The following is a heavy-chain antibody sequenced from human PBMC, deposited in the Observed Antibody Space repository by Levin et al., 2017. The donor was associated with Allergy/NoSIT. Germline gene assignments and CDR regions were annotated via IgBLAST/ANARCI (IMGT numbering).Heavy chain of an antibody. V-gene: IGHV3-9*01. Sequence: LSLTCAASGFTFADSAMHWVRQAPGKGLEWVSFISGDSGSRVYADSVKGRFTISRDNAKNSLYLQMDSLRAEDTALYYCARGDYDTSGYPTTEYFQYWGQGTLVTVSS. CDR2: ISGDSGSR. D-gene: IGHD3-22*01. CDR3: ARGDYDTSGYPTTEYFQY. CDR1: GFTFADSA. J-gene: IGHJ1*01.